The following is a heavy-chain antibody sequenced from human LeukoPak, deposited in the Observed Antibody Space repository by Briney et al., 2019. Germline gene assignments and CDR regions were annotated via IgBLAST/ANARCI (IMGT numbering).Heavy chain of an antibody. CDR3: AGRYGMDV. Sequence: GGSLRLSCAASGIAFSRFAMSWVRQAPGKGLEWVSVVSESGDITHYADSVKGRFTISRDNSKNTLYLQVNSLRAEDTAVYYCAGRYGMDVWGQGTTVTVSS. J-gene: IGHJ6*02. CDR2: VSESGDIT. CDR1: GIAFSRFA. V-gene: IGHV3-23*01.